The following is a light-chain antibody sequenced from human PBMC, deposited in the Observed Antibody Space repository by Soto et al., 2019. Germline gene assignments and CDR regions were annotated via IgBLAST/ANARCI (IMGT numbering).Light chain of an antibody. CDR3: QQYNSSPVT. CDR1: QSISSW. V-gene: IGKV1-5*03. J-gene: IGKJ1*01. CDR2: KAS. Sequence: DIQMTQSPSTLSASVGDRVTITCRASQSISSWLAWYQQKPGKAPKLLIYKASSLQSGVPSRFSGSGSGTEFTLTISNLQPDDFATYYCQQYNSSPVTFGQGTKVEIK.